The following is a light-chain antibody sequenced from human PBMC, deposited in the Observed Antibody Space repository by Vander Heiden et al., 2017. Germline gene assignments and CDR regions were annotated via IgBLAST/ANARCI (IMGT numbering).Light chain of an antibody. Sequence: QSALTQPRPVSGSPGQPVPISCSGTSSDVGAYDYVSWSQQHPGKAPKLLIYDVTKWPSGVPDRFSGSKSGNTATLTISGLLTEDEADYYCCSYAGSYTWVFGGGTKVTVL. CDR2: DVT. V-gene: IGLV2-11*01. CDR3: CSYAGSYTWV. CDR1: SSDVGAYDY. J-gene: IGLJ3*02.